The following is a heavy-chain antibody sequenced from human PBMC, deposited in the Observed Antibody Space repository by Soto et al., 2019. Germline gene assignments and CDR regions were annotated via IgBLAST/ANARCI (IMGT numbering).Heavy chain of an antibody. CDR1: GFPFEDYS. Sequence: EVQLVESGGGLVQPGRSLRLSCAASGFPFEDYSMHWVRQTPGRGLEWVSGISWNGGNIDYTDSVKGRFTISRDNAKNSRYLQMNGLRAENTALYYCARDKGGRTTVTTPDIWGRGTLVTVSS. V-gene: IGHV3-9*01. CDR2: ISWNGGNI. D-gene: IGHD4-17*01. CDR3: ARDKGGRTTVTTPDI. J-gene: IGHJ3*02.